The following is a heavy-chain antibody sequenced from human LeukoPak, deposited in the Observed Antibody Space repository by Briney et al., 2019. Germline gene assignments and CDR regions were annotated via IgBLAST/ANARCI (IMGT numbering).Heavy chain of an antibody. CDR1: GGTFSSYA. D-gene: IGHD3-10*01. CDR3: ARDPPPTGATGDY. Sequence: GSSVKVSCKASGGTFSSYAISWVRQAPGQGGEWMGGIIPIFGTANYAQKFQGRDTITTDESTSTAYMELSSLRSEDTAVYYCARDPPPTGATGDYWGQGTLVTVSS. V-gene: IGHV1-69*05. J-gene: IGHJ4*02. CDR2: IIPIFGTA.